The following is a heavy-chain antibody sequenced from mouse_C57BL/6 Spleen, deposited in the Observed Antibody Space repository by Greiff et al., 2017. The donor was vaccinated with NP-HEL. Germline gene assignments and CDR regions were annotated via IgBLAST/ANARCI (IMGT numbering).Heavy chain of an antibody. CDR1: GYTFTDYN. D-gene: IGHD2-13*01. CDR2: INPNNGGT. CDR3: ARSLYYGVDY. V-gene: IGHV1-22*01. Sequence: EVQLVESGPELVKEREAGKREGKKSGYTFTDYNMHWVKQSHGKSLEWIGYINPNNGGTSYNQKFKGKATLTVNQSSSTAYMELRSLTSEDSAVYYCARSLYYGVDYWGQGTTLTVSS. J-gene: IGHJ2*01.